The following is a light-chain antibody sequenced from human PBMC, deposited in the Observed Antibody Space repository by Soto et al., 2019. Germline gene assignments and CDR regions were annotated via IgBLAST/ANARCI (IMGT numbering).Light chain of an antibody. CDR2: DVS. CDR3: SSYTSSSTLV. V-gene: IGLV2-14*03. Sequence: QSALTQPASVSGSPGQSITISCTGTSSDVGGYNYVSWYQHHPGKAPKLIIYDVSNRPSGVSNRFSGSKSGNTASLTISGLQHEDEADYYCSSYTSSSTLVFGTGTKLTVL. J-gene: IGLJ1*01. CDR1: SSDVGGYNY.